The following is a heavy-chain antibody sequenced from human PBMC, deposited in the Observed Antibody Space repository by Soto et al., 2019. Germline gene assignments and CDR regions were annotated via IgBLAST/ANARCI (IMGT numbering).Heavy chain of an antibody. CDR2: IWYDGSNK. CDR3: ARDQYSSSWYSKDPPYYYYGMDV. V-gene: IGHV3-33*01. D-gene: IGHD6-13*01. J-gene: IGHJ6*02. Sequence: TGGSLRLSCAASGFTFSSYGMHWVRQAPGKGLEWVAVIWYDGSNKYYADSVKGRFTISRDNSKNTLYLQMNSLRAEDTAVYYCARDQYSSSWYSKDPPYYYYGMDVWGQGTTVTVSS. CDR1: GFTFSSYG.